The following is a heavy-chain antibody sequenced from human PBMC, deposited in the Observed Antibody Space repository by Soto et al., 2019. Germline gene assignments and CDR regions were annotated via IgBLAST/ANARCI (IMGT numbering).Heavy chain of an antibody. CDR1: GGSISGYY. CDR3: ARRVVRGVMRWFDL. J-gene: IGHJ5*02. Sequence: PSETLSLTCTVSGGSISGYYWSWIRQPPGNGLEWIGYIYDSGTTNYNSSLKSRVTISVDTSKNQFSLKLSSVTAADTAVYYCARRVVRGVMRWFDLWGQGTLVTVSS. CDR2: IYDSGTT. D-gene: IGHD3-10*01. V-gene: IGHV4-59*01.